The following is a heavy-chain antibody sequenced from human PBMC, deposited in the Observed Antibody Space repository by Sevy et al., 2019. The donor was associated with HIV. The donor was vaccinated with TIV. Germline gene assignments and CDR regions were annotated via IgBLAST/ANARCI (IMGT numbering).Heavy chain of an antibody. D-gene: IGHD3-22*01. J-gene: IGHJ4*02. CDR1: GFTLSNYA. CDR3: ARGGYYYDNAAYYALDS. CDR2: IWSDGAYQ. Sequence: GGSLRLSCPATGFTLSNYAMHWVRQAPGKGMEWVAIIWSDGAYQYHGDSVKGRFTISRDNSKNTLYLQMNNVRVEDTAVYYCARGGYYYDNAAYYALDSWGQGTLVTVSS. V-gene: IGHV3-33*01.